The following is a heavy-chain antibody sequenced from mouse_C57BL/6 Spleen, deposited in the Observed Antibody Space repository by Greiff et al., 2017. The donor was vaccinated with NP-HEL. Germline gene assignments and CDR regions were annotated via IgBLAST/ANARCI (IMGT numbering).Heavy chain of an antibody. Sequence: VQLQQSGPELVKPGASVKISCKASGYTFTDYYINWVKQSHGKSLEWIGDINPNNGGTSYNQKFKGKATLTVDKSSSTAYMELRSLTSEDSAVYYCAAIGYWGYFDVWGTGTTVTVSS. D-gene: IGHD4-1*01. CDR3: AAIGYWGYFDV. CDR1: GYTFTDYY. CDR2: INPNNGGT. V-gene: IGHV1-26*01. J-gene: IGHJ1*03.